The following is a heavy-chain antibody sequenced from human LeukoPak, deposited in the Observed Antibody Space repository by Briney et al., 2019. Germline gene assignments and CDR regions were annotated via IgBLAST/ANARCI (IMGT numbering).Heavy chain of an antibody. V-gene: IGHV4-4*09. CDR3: ARTGRYSGSYST. CDR2: IYTSGST. D-gene: IGHD1-26*01. J-gene: IGHJ5*02. CDR1: GGSISSYY. Sequence: SETLSLTCTVSGGSISSYYWNWIRQPPGKGLEWIGNIYTSGSTDYNPSLKSQVTILVDTSKNQTSLKVSSVTAADTAVYFCARTGRYSGSYSTWGQGTLVTVSS.